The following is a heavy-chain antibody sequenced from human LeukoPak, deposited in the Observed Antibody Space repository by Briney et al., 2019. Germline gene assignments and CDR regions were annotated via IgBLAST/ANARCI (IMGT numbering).Heavy chain of an antibody. CDR1: GGSFSGYY. CDR2: INHSGST. J-gene: IGHJ4*02. D-gene: IGHD2-15*01. V-gene: IGHV4-34*01. CDR3: ARVGCTGGTCYSRDFDF. Sequence: SETLSLTCAVYGGSFSGYYWSWIRQPPEKGLEWIAEINHSGSTNYNPSLKSRVTISVDTSKNQFSLNLNSVTAADTAAYYCARVGCTGGTCYSRDFDFWGQGTLVTVSS.